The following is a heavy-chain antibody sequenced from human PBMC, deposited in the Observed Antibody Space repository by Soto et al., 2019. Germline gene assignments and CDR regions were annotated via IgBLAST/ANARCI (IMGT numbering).Heavy chain of an antibody. D-gene: IGHD3-3*01. V-gene: IGHV1-69*12. J-gene: IGHJ6*02. CDR3: ERGGSRFLEGGMDV. Sequence: QVQLVQSGAEVKKPGSSVKVSCKASVGTFSSYAISWVRQAPGQGLEWMGGIIPIFGTANYEQKLQGRVTITEDESKRTDYMELSSLRSEDTAVYYCERGGSRFLEGGMDVWGQGTTVTVSS. CDR1: VGTFSSYA. CDR2: IIPIFGTA.